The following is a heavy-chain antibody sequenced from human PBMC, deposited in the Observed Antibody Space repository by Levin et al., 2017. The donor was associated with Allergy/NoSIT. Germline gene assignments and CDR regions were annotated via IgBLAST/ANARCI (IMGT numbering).Heavy chain of an antibody. Sequence: PSETLSLTCTVSGGSISSYYWSWIRQPPGKGLEWIGYIYYSGSTNYNPSLKSRVTISVDTSKNQFSLKLSSVTAADTAVYYCARARWDSSSWYRFDYWGQGTLVTVSS. CDR1: GGSISSYY. V-gene: IGHV4-59*01. CDR3: ARARWDSSSWYRFDY. J-gene: IGHJ4*02. D-gene: IGHD6-13*01. CDR2: IYYSGST.